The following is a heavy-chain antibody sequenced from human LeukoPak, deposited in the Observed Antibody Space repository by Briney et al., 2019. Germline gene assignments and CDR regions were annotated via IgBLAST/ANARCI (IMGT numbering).Heavy chain of an antibody. Sequence: GGSLRLSCAASGFPFSTYNMNWVRQVPGKGLVWVSRINSDGTGTNYADFVKGRFTISRDNAKNTLYLQMNGLRAEDTALYYCARLPYLARTSSWSGLWGQGALVTVSS. J-gene: IGHJ5*02. V-gene: IGHV3-74*01. CDR2: INSDGTGT. CDR3: ARLPYLARTSSWSGL. D-gene: IGHD6-13*01. CDR1: GFPFSTYN.